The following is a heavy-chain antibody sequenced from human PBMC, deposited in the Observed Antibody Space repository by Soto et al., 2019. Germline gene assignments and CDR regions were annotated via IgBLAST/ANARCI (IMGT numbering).Heavy chain of an antibody. Sequence: ASVKVSCTASGYTFTSYDINWVRQATGQGLEWMGWMNPNSGNTGYAQKFQGRVTMTRNASISTAYMELSSLRSEDTAVYYCARGLTMIVVAPGYWGQGTLVTSPQ. D-gene: IGHD3-22*01. CDR1: GYTFTSYD. CDR3: ARGLTMIVVAPGY. V-gene: IGHV1-8*01. J-gene: IGHJ4*02. CDR2: MNPNSGNT.